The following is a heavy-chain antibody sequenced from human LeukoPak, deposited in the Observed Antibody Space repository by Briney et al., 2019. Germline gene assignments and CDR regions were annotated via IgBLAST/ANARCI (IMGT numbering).Heavy chain of an antibody. Sequence: GGSLRLSCAASGFTFSSYSMNWVRQAPGKGLEWVSSISSSSSYIYYADSAKGRFTISRDNAKNSLYLQMNSLRAEDTAVYYCARDVIGSSWFDPWGQGTLVTVSS. CDR3: ARDVIGSSWFDP. V-gene: IGHV3-21*01. D-gene: IGHD2-21*01. J-gene: IGHJ5*02. CDR1: GFTFSSYS. CDR2: ISSSSSYI.